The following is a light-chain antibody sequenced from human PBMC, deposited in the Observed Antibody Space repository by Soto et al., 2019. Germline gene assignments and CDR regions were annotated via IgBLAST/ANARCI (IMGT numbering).Light chain of an antibody. V-gene: IGKV1-39*01. CDR3: QQSYSTRIT. CDR1: QSISGY. CDR2: AAS. Sequence: DIQMTQSPSSLSASVGDRVTITCRASQSISGYLNWYQQKPGKVPKLLIYAASSLQSGVPSRFSGSGSGTDFTLTISSPQPEDFATYYCQQSYSTRITFGQGTRLEIK. J-gene: IGKJ5*01.